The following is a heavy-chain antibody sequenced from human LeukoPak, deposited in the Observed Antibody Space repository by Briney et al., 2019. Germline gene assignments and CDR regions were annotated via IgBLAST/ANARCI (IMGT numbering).Heavy chain of an antibody. J-gene: IGHJ4*02. CDR3: ARVSGGDYGKYYFDY. Sequence: ASVKVSCKASGYTFTSYYMHWVRQAPGQGLEWMGIINPSGGSTSYAQKFQGRVTMTRDTSTSTVYMELSSLRSEDTAVYYCARVSGGDYGKYYFDYWGQGTLVTVSS. D-gene: IGHD4-17*01. CDR1: GYTFTSYY. CDR2: INPSGGST. V-gene: IGHV1-46*01.